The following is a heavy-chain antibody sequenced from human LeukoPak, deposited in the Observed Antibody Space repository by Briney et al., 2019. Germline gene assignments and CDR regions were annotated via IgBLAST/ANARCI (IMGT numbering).Heavy chain of an antibody. CDR1: GFTFSNYA. V-gene: IGHV3-23*01. CDR3: VRVAVSGTFFDY. Sequence: GGSLRLSCAASGFTFSNYAMTWVRQAPGKGLEWVSTISHTSDSTYYADSVKGRFTISRDNSKNTLYLQMNSLRAEDTAVYYCVRVAVSGTFFDYWGQGTLVTVSS. J-gene: IGHJ4*02. D-gene: IGHD6-19*01. CDR2: ISHTSDST.